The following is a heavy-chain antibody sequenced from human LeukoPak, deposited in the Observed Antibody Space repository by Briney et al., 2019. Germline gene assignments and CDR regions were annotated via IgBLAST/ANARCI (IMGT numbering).Heavy chain of an antibody. CDR2: INPNSGGT. V-gene: IGHV1-2*02. D-gene: IGHD2-15*01. J-gene: IGHJ5*02. CDR3: ARDHHTKTIVVVVAATPGWFDP. Sequence: ASVKVSCKASGYTFTGYYMHWVRQAPGQGLEWMGWINPNSGGTNYAQKFQGRVTMTRDTSISTAYMELSRLRSDDTAVYYCARDHHTKTIVVVVAATPGWFDPWGQGTLVTVSS. CDR1: GYTFTGYY.